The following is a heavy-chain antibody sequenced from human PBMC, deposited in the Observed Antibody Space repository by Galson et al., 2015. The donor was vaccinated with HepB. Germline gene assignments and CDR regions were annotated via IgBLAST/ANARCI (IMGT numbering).Heavy chain of an antibody. Sequence: SLRLSCAASGFTFGSYDMHWVRQATGKGLEWVSAIGTAGDPYYPGSVKGRFTISRENAKNSLYLQMNSLRAGDTAVYYCARDGADSRGMDVWGQGTTVTVSS. D-gene: IGHD3-16*01. CDR1: GFTFGSYD. CDR3: ARDGADSRGMDV. CDR2: IGTAGDP. V-gene: IGHV3-13*05. J-gene: IGHJ6*02.